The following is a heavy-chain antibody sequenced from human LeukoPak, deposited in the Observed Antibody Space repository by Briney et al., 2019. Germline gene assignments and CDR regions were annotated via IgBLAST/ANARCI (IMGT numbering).Heavy chain of an antibody. Sequence: PGGSLRLSCAASGFTFSSYGMHWVRQAPGKGLEWVAVTSYDGSNKYYADSVKGRFTISRDNSKNTLYLQMNSLRAEDTAVYYCAKGYSSGWFYFDYWGQGTLVTVSS. CDR2: TSYDGSNK. J-gene: IGHJ4*02. D-gene: IGHD6-19*01. CDR1: GFTFSSYG. V-gene: IGHV3-30*18. CDR3: AKGYSSGWFYFDY.